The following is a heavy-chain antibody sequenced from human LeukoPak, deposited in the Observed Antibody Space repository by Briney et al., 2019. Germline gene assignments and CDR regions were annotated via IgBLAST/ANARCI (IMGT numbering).Heavy chain of an antibody. CDR2: IYSSGNT. D-gene: IGHD1-26*01. V-gene: IGHV4-4*07. CDR1: GGYISDNY. CDR3: ARGGGGSFYGNGFDL. J-gene: IGHJ3*01. Sequence: PSETLSLTCTVSGGYISDNYWSWLRQPAGKGLEWVGRIYSSGNTYYNPSLNSRVTISVDKSLMQFSLDLTSVTAADTAVYYCARGGGGSFYGNGFDLWGQGTTVTVSS.